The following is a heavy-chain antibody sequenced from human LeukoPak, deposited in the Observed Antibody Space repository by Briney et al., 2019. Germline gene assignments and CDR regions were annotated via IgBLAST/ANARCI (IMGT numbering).Heavy chain of an antibody. V-gene: IGHV1-69*04. CDR1: GGTFSSYA. J-gene: IGHJ4*02. CDR2: IIPILGIA. Sequence: SVKVSCKASGGTFSSYAISWVRQAPGQGLEWMGRIIPILGIANYAQKFQGRVTITADKSTSTAYMELSSLRSEDTAVYYCARDGGYYYDSSGSHWGQGTLVTVSS. CDR3: ARDGGYYYDSSGSH. D-gene: IGHD3-22*01.